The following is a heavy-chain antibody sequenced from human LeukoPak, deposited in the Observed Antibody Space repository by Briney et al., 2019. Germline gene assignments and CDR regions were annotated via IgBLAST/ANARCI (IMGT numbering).Heavy chain of an antibody. Sequence: ASVKVSCKASGYTFTDNHMHWVRQAPGQGLEWMGWISPNSGGTNYAQKFRGRVTMTRDTSISTAYMELSGLTPDDTAVDYCARRTGDGAFDIWGQGTVVTVSS. CDR3: ARRTGDGAFDI. D-gene: IGHD7-27*01. CDR2: ISPNSGGT. CDR1: GYTFTDNH. J-gene: IGHJ3*02. V-gene: IGHV1-2*02.